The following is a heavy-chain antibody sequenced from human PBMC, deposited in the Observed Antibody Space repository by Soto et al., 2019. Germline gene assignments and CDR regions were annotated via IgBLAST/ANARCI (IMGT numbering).Heavy chain of an antibody. D-gene: IGHD2-15*01. J-gene: IGHJ4*02. CDR1: GFTFSGSA. Sequence: EVQLVESGGGLVKPGGSLKLSCAASGFTFSGSAMHWVRQASGKGLEWVGRIRSKTNSYATSYAASVKGRFTISRDDSKNTAYLQMNSLKTEDTAVYYCSIGGNPYHYWGQGTLVTVSA. V-gene: IGHV3-73*02. CDR2: IRSKTNSYAT. CDR3: SIGGNPYHY.